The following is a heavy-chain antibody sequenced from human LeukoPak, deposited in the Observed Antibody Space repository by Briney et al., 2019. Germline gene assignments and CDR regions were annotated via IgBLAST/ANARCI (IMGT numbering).Heavy chain of an antibody. V-gene: IGHV4-59*01. CDR2: IYYSGST. D-gene: IGHD3-22*01. Sequence: SETLSLTCTVSGVSISSYYWSWIRQPPGKGLEWIGYIYYSGSTNYNPSLRSRVTISVDTSKNQFSLKLNSVTAADTAVYYCARYRYYDSSGYYSDYYYMDVWGKGTTVTVSS. CDR3: ARYRYYDSSGYYSDYYYMDV. J-gene: IGHJ6*03. CDR1: GVSISSYY.